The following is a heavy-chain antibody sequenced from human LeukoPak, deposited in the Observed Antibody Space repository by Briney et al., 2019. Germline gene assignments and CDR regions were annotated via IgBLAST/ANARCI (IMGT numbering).Heavy chain of an antibody. J-gene: IGHJ4*02. CDR1: GFTFSTYG. CDR3: ARALSAMVPDY. Sequence: GRSLRLSCAASGFTFSTYGMHWVRQAPGKGLGWVAVIRYDGTNKYYGDSVKGRFTISRDNSKNTLYLQMNSLRAEDTAVYYCARALSAMVPDYWGQGTLLTVSS. CDR2: IRYDGTNK. D-gene: IGHD5-18*01. V-gene: IGHV3-33*01.